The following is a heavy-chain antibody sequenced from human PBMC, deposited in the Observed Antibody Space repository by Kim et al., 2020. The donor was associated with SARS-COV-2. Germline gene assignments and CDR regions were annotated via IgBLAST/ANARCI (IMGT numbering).Heavy chain of an antibody. D-gene: IGHD3-10*01. V-gene: IGHV4-34*01. CDR2: INHSGRT. J-gene: IGHJ2*01. CDR3: ARRLSNTSGWGSHYCDL. CDR1: GGSFSCYY. Sequence: SETLSLTCAVYGGSFSCYYWSWIRQPPGKGLEWIGEINHSGRTNYNPSLKSRVTISVDTSKNQFSLKLTSVTAADAALYFCARRLSNTSGWGSHYCDLWG.